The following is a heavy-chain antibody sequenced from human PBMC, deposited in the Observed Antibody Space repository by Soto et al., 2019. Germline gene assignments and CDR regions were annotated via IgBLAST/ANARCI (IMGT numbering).Heavy chain of an antibody. J-gene: IGHJ4*02. CDR3: AKPKYSNYVDY. Sequence: GSLRLSCASSVFTFSNYAMTWVRQAPGKGLEWVSSISDSGGSTHYADSVKGRFTISRDNSKSTLFLQLNSLRVEDTAVYYCAKPKYSNYVDYWGQGTLVTVSS. V-gene: IGHV3-23*01. D-gene: IGHD4-4*01. CDR1: VFTFSNYA. CDR2: ISDSGGST.